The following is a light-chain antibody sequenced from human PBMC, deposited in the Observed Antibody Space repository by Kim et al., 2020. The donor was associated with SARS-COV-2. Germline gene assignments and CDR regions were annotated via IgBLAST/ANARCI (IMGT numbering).Light chain of an antibody. CDR3: QQYDDRPRT. CDR1: QSVGSK. V-gene: IGKV3-15*01. Sequence: SPGERPTLSCRSSQSVGSKLAWYQQQPGQAPRLLIYGASTRATGIPARFSGTGSGTEFTLTISSLQSEDIAVYYCQQYDDRPRTFGQGTKVDIK. J-gene: IGKJ1*01. CDR2: GAS.